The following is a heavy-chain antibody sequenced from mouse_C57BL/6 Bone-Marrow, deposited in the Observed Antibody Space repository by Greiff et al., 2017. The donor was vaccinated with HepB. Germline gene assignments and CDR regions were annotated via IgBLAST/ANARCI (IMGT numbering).Heavy chain of an antibody. Sequence: EVQLVESGGDLVKPGGSLKLSCAASGFTFSSYGMSWVRQTPDKRLEWVATISSGGSYTYYPDSVKGRFTISRDNAKNTLYLQMSSLKYEDTAMYYCARLYFDYWGQGTTLTVSS. J-gene: IGHJ2*01. CDR2: ISSGGSYT. CDR1: GFTFSSYG. CDR3: ARLYFDY. V-gene: IGHV5-6*01.